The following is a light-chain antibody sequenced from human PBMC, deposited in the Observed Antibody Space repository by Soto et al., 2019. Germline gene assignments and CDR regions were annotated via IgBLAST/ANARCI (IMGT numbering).Light chain of an antibody. CDR2: EVS. CDR3: CSYAGSSTSHVV. V-gene: IGLV2-23*02. CDR1: SSDVGSYNL. Sequence: QSVLTKPASVSGSPGQSITISCTGTSSDVGSYNLVSWYQQHPGKAPKLMIYEVSKRPSGVSNRFSGSKSGNTASLTISGLQAEDEADYYCCSYAGSSTSHVVFGGGTKLTVL. J-gene: IGLJ2*01.